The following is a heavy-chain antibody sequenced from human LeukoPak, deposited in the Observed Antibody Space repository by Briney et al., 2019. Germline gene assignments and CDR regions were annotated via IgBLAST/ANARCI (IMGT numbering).Heavy chain of an antibody. Sequence: SETLSLTCTVSGGSSSSGDYYWSWIRQPPGKGLEWIGYIYYSGSTYYNPSLKSRVTISVDTSKNQFSLKLSSVTAADTAVYYCARLGNYYDSSGYPGFDYRGQGTLVTVSS. J-gene: IGHJ4*02. CDR1: GGSSSSGDYY. V-gene: IGHV4-30-4*08. CDR2: IYYSGST. CDR3: ARLGNYYDSSGYPGFDY. D-gene: IGHD3-22*01.